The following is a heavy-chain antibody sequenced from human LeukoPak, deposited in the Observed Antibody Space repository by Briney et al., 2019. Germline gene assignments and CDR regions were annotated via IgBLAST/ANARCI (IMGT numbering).Heavy chain of an antibody. CDR3: ATYRQVLLPFES. CDR2: IYSGGST. V-gene: IGHV3-66*01. D-gene: IGHD2-8*02. Sequence: GGSLRLSCAASGFTVRSNYMSWVRQAPGKGLEWVSVIYSGGSTYHADSVKGRFTISRDDSKNTLFLQMNSLRAEDTAIYYCATYRQVLLPFESWGQGTLVTVSS. J-gene: IGHJ4*02. CDR1: GFTVRSNY.